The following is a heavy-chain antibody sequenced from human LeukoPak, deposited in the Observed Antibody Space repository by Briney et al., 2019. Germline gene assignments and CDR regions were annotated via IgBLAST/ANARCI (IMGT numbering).Heavy chain of an antibody. V-gene: IGHV3-21*01. Sequence: GGSLRLSCAASGFTLSSYWMHWVRQAPGKGLEWVSSISSSSSYIYYADSVKGRFTISRDNAKNSLYLQMNSLRAEDTAVYYCARATITNYYYMDVWGKGTTVTVSS. D-gene: IGHD5-12*01. CDR1: GFTLSSYW. CDR3: ARATITNYYYMDV. CDR2: ISSSSSYI. J-gene: IGHJ6*03.